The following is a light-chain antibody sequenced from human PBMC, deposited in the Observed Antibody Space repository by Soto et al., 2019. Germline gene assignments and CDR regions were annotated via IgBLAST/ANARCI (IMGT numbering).Light chain of an antibody. CDR2: DIR. Sequence: QSALTQPASVSGSHGQSITISCTGTGSDVGGYKYVSWYQQHPGKAPKLMIYDIRNRPSGVSNRFSGSKSGNTASLTISGLQAEDEADYYCSSYTSSSTRVFGTGTKLTVL. V-gene: IGLV2-14*03. CDR1: GSDVGGYKY. CDR3: SSYTSSSTRV. J-gene: IGLJ1*01.